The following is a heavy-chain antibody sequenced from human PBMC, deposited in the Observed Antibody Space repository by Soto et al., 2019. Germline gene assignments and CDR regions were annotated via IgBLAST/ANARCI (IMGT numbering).Heavy chain of an antibody. CDR2: IYYSGST. CDR3: ARRINPITMIVVVIDGWFDP. Sequence: QLQLQESGPGLVKPSETLSLTCTVSGGSISSSSYYWGWIRQPPGKGLEWIGSIYYSGSTYYNPSLKSRVTISVDTSKNQFSLKLSSVTAADTAVYYCARRINPITMIVVVIDGWFDPWGQGTLVTVSS. J-gene: IGHJ5*02. CDR1: GGSISSSSYY. V-gene: IGHV4-39*01. D-gene: IGHD3-22*01.